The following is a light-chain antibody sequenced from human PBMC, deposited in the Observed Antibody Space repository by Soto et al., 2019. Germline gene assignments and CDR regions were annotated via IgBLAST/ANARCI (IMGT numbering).Light chain of an antibody. Sequence: DIQMTQSPSSLSASVGDRVTITCRASKSISNYLNWYQQKPGKATKLLIYAASSLQSGVPSRLIGSGSWTDFTLPISSLQPEDFATYHFQQSYSTPRQFGQATKVEIK. CDR1: KSISNY. V-gene: IGKV1-39*01. CDR3: QQSYSTPRQ. J-gene: IGKJ1*01. CDR2: AAS.